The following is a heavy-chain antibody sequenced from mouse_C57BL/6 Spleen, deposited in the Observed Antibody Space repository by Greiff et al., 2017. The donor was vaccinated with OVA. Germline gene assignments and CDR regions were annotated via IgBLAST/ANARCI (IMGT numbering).Heavy chain of an antibody. D-gene: IGHD1-1*01. J-gene: IGHJ2*01. CDR1: GYSFTGYY. Sequence: VQLQQSGPELVKPGASVKISCKASGYSFTGYYMNWVKQSPEKSLEWIGEINPSTGGTTYNQKFKAKATLTVDKSSSTAYMQLKSLTSEDSAVYYCARPSYYYVTNFDYWGQGTTLTVSS. CDR3: ARPSYYYVTNFDY. CDR2: INPSTGGT. V-gene: IGHV1-42*01.